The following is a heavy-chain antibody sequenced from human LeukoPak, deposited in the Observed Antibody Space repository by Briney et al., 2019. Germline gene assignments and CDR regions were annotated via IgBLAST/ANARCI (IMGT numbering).Heavy chain of an antibody. CDR2: IDYSGGT. J-gene: IGHJ3*02. D-gene: IGHD3-22*01. CDR3: ARNYDSSGYYYNEGAFDI. V-gene: IGHV4-59*01. Sequence: KTSETLSLTCTVSGGSIISYYWSWIRQPPGKGLEWIGYIDYSGGTDYNPSLKSRVTISVDTSKNQFSLKLSSVTAADTAVYYCARNYDSSGYYYNEGAFDIWGQGTMVTVSS. CDR1: GGSIISYY.